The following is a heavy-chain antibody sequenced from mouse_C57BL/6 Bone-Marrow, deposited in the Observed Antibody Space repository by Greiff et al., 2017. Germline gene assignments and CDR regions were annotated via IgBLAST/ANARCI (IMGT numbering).Heavy chain of an antibody. D-gene: IGHD2-5*01. CDR2: IDPEDGDT. J-gene: IGHJ3*01. CDR1: GFNIKDYY. V-gene: IGHV14-1*01. Sequence: EVQLQQSGAELVRPGASVKLSCTASGFNIKDYYMHWVKQRPEQGLEWIGRIDPEDGDTEYAPKFQGKATMTAATSSNTAYLQLSILTSEDTAVYYCTTDYSILWFAYWGQGTLVTVSA. CDR3: TTDYSILWFAY.